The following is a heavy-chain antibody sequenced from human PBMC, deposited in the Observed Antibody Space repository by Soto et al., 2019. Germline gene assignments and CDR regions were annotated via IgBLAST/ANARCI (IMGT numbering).Heavy chain of an antibody. J-gene: IGHJ4*02. D-gene: IGHD3-22*01. Sequence: ASVKVCRKASGHTLIMYCIHWMRQAPGQGLEWMGLINPSGGSTTYAQKFQGRVTMTRDTSTSTVYMDLSSLRSEDTAVYYCARSPYSSGYYYAIDYWGQGTQVTVSS. V-gene: IGHV1-46*01. CDR2: INPSGGST. CDR3: ARSPYSSGYYYAIDY. CDR1: GHTLIMYC.